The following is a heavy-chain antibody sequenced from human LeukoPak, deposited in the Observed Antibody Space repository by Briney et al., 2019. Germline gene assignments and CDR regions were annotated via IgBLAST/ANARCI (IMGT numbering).Heavy chain of an antibody. Sequence: GASVKVSCKASGGTFSSYAISWVRQAPGQGLEWMGGIIPIFGTANYAQKFQGSVTITADESTSTAYMELSSLRSEDTAVYYCARTRYSGSWDFDYWGQGTLVTVPS. CDR1: GGTFSSYA. CDR3: ARTRYSGSWDFDY. D-gene: IGHD6-13*01. CDR2: IIPIFGTA. J-gene: IGHJ4*02. V-gene: IGHV1-69*13.